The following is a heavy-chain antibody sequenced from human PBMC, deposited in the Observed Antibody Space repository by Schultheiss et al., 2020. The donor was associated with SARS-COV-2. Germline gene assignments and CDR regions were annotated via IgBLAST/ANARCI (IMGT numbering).Heavy chain of an antibody. CDR3: ARDVCSSTSCYGGFPNYYYMDV. V-gene: IGHV4-59*12. Sequence: SQTLSLTCTVSGGSISDYYWSWIRQPPGKGLEWIGYIYYGGSTNYNPSFKSRVTISVDTSKNQFSLKLSSVTAADTAVYYCARDVCSSTSCYGGFPNYYYMDVWGKGTTVTVSS. CDR1: GGSISDYY. J-gene: IGHJ6*03. D-gene: IGHD2-2*01. CDR2: IYYGGST.